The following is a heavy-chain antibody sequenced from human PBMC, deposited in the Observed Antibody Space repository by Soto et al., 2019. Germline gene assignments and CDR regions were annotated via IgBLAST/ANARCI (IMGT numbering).Heavy chain of an antibody. CDR3: ARDLGIEEGGGDNWFDP. CDR2: IIPILGIA. D-gene: IGHD7-27*01. J-gene: IGHJ5*02. CDR1: GGTFSSYT. Sequence: QVQLVQSGAEVKKPGSSVKVSCKASGGTFSSYTISWVRQAPGQGLEWMGRIIPILGIANYAQKFQGRVTIPAEKATSTAYMELSSLRSEDTAVYYGARDLGIEEGGGDNWFDPWGQGTLVTVSS. V-gene: IGHV1-69*08.